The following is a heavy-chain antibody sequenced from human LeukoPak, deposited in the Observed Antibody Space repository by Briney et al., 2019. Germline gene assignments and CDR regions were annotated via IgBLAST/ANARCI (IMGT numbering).Heavy chain of an antibody. V-gene: IGHV3-23*01. J-gene: IGHJ3*02. CDR3: AKGRGYNYWDGFDI. D-gene: IGHD5-24*01. CDR2: TSGSGGST. CDR1: GFTFSNYA. Sequence: GGSLRLSCAASGFTFSNYAMSWVRQAPGRGLEWVSVTSGSGGSTYYGDSVKGRFTISRDNSKNTLYMQMNSLRAEDTAVYYCAKGRGYNYWDGFDIWGQGTMVTVSS.